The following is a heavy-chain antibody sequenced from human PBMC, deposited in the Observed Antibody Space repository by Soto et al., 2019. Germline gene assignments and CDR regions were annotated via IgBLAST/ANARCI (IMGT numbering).Heavy chain of an antibody. Sequence: GGSLRLSCAASGFTFSNAWMSWVRQAPGKGLEWVGRIKSKTDGGTTDYAAPVKGRFTISRDDSKNTLYLQMNSLKTEDTAVYYCTTGGESSFLYDYIWGAPSSSYGGYYYYYMDVWGKGTTVTVSS. CDR2: IKSKTDGGTT. CDR1: GFTFSNAW. J-gene: IGHJ6*03. CDR3: TTGGESSFLYDYIWGAPSSSYGGYYYYYMDV. D-gene: IGHD3-16*01. V-gene: IGHV3-15*01.